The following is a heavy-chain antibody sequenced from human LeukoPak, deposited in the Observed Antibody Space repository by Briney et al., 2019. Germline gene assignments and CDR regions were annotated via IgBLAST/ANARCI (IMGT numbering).Heavy chain of an antibody. Sequence: PGGSLRLSCAASGFSFSTYTMSWVRQAPGKGLEWVSSISTTSTYIYYADSVKGRFTISRDNAKNSLYLQMNSLRAQDTAVYYCAGAEDGDYHPGDYWGQGTLVTVSS. D-gene: IGHD4-17*01. CDR2: ISTTSTYI. J-gene: IGHJ4*02. V-gene: IGHV3-21*01. CDR1: GFSFSTYT. CDR3: AGAEDGDYHPGDY.